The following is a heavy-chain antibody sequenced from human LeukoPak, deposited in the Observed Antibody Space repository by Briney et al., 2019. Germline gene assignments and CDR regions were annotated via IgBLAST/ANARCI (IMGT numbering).Heavy chain of an antibody. Sequence: GGSLRLSCAASGFTFSSYSMNWVRQAPGKGLEWVSYISSSSSIIYYADSVKGRLTISRDNAKNSLYLQMNSLIAEDTAVYYCARARTAQYNWFDPWGQGTLVTVSA. CDR2: ISSSSSII. V-gene: IGHV3-48*01. D-gene: IGHD4-17*01. J-gene: IGHJ5*02. CDR1: GFTFSSYS. CDR3: ARARTAQYNWFDP.